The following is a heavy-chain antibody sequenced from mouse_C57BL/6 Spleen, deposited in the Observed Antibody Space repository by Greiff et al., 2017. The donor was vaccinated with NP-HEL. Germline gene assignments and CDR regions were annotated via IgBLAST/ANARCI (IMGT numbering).Heavy chain of an antibody. CDR3: ARDYGSFHAMDY. Sequence: QVQLQQSGAELVRPGASVKLSCKASGYTFTDYYINWVKQRPGQGLEWIARIYPGSGNTYYNEKFKGKATLTAEKSSSTAYMQLSSLTSEDSAVYFCARDYGSFHAMDYWGQGTSVTVSS. D-gene: IGHD1-1*01. J-gene: IGHJ4*01. V-gene: IGHV1-76*01. CDR1: GYTFTDYY. CDR2: IYPGSGNT.